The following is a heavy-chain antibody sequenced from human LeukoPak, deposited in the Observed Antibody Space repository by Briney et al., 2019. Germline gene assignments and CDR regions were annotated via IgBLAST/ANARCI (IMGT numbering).Heavy chain of an antibody. CDR2: IRYDGSNK. CDR3: AKALVITVAGTYYFDY. J-gene: IGHJ4*02. Sequence: GGSLRLSCAASGFTFSSYGMHWVRQAPGKGLEWVAFIRYDGSNKYYADSVKGRFTISRDNSKNTLYLQMNSLRAEDTAVYYCAKALVITVAGTYYFDYWGQGTLVTVSS. D-gene: IGHD6-19*01. V-gene: IGHV3-30*02. CDR1: GFTFSSYG.